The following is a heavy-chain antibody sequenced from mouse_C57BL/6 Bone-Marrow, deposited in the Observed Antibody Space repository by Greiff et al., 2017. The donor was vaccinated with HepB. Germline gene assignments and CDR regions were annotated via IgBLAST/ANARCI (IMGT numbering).Heavy chain of an antibody. V-gene: IGHV5-2*01. Sequence: EVMLVESGGGLVQPGESLKLSCESNEYEFPTHGMSWVSKTTEKRLELVAAINSDGGSTYYPDTMERRFIISRDNTKTTLYLQISSLRSEDTALYNCARSRNSYWGKGTTLTVSS. J-gene: IGHJ2*01. D-gene: IGHD1-1*01. CDR2: INSDGGST. CDR3: ARSRNSY. CDR1: EYEFPTHG.